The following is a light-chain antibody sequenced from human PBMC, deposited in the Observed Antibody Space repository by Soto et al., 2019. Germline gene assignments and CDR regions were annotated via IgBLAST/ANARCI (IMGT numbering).Light chain of an antibody. J-gene: IGLJ2*01. CDR3: QVWDSSSDHLVV. Sequence: SYELTQPPSVSVAPGKTARITCGGTNIGSKSVHWYQQKPGQAPVLVIYYDSDRPSGIPERFSGSNSGNTATLTISRVEAGDEADYYCQVWDSSSDHLVVFGGETKVPVL. CDR2: YDS. CDR1: NIGSKS. V-gene: IGLV3-21*04.